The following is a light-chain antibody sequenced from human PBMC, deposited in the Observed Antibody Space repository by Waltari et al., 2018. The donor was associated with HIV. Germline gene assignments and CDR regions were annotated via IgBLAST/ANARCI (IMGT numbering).Light chain of an antibody. CDR3: CSYAGSNNFVV. V-gene: IGLV2-23*02. CDR2: EIN. CDR1: TSDGSTYKL. Sequence: QSALTQPASVSGSPGQSITIPCNGTTSDGSTYKLVSWYQKHPGKAPKLMIYEINKRPSGISNRFSGSKSGNMASLTISGLQAEDEADYYCCSYAGSNNFVVFGGGTKLTVL. J-gene: IGLJ3*02.